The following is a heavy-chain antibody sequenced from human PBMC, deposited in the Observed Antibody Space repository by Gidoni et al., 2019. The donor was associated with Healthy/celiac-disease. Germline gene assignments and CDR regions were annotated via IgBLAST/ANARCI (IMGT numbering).Heavy chain of an antibody. CDR2: INAANGYT. J-gene: IGHJ4*02. Sequence: QVQLVQSGAEVKKPGASVKVSCKASGYTFTTYAMHWVRQAPGQRLEWMGWINAANGYTKYSQSFQGRVTITRDTSASRAYMELSSLRSEDTAVYYCARDPGQYYFDFWGQGTLVTVSS. CDR3: ARDPGQYYFDF. CDR1: GYTFTTYA. V-gene: IGHV1-3*01.